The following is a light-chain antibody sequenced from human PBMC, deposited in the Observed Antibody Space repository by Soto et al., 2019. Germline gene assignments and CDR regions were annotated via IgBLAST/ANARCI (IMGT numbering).Light chain of an antibody. CDR3: QQYNSYSPYT. J-gene: IGKJ2*01. CDR1: QSISSW. V-gene: IGKV1-5*01. Sequence: DIQMTQSPSTLSASVGDRVTITCRASQSISSWLAWYQQKPGKAPKILIYDASSLESGVPSRFSGSGSGTAFTLTISSLQPDDFATYYCQQYNSYSPYTFGQGTKLEIK. CDR2: DAS.